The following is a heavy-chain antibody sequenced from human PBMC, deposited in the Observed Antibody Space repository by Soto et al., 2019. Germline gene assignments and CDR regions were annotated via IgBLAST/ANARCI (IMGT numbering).Heavy chain of an antibody. V-gene: IGHV4-59*01. J-gene: IGHJ6*03. CDR3: ARGIPDYYYMDV. CDR1: GGSISSYY. CDR2: IYYSGST. Sequence: PSETLSLTCTVSGGSISSYYWSWIRQPPGKGLEWFGYIYYSGSTNYNPSLKSRVTISVDTSKNQFSLKLSSVTAADTAVYYCARGIPDYYYMDVWGKGTTVTVSS. D-gene: IGHD2-21*01.